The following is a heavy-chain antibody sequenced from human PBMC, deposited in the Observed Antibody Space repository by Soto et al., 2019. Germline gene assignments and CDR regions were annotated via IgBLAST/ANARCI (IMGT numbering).Heavy chain of an antibody. V-gene: IGHV1-69*04. Sequence: SVKVSCKASGGTFSIYTIIWVRQAPGQGLEWMGRIIPILGIANYAQKFQGRVTITADKSTSTAYMELSSLRSEDTAVYYCAKDISGYSPAYFDYWGQGTLVTVSS. CDR2: IIPILGIA. CDR1: GGTFSIYT. J-gene: IGHJ4*02. D-gene: IGHD3-22*01. CDR3: AKDISGYSPAYFDY.